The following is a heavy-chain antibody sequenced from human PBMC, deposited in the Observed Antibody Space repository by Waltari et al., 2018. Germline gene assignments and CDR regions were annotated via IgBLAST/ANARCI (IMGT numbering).Heavy chain of an antibody. D-gene: IGHD3-22*01. J-gene: IGHJ3*02. CDR1: GGTFSSYA. Sequence: QVQLVQSGAEVKKPGSSVKVSCKASGGTFSSYAISWVRQAPGQGLEWMGRIIPIYGTANDAQRFKGRVTITADKSTSTAYMELSSLRSEDTAVYYCARDGYYDSNAFDIWGQGTMVTVSS. CDR2: IIPIYGTA. V-gene: IGHV1-69*08. CDR3: ARDGYYDSNAFDI.